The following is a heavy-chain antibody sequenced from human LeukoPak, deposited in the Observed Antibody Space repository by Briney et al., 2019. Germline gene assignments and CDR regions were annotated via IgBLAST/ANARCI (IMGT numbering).Heavy chain of an antibody. V-gene: IGHV4-39*01. Sequence: PSETLSLTCTVSGGSISSSSYYWGWIRQPPGKGLEWIGSIYYSGSTYYNPSLKSRVTISVDTSKNQFSLKLSSVTAADTAVYYCARYQGYCSCGSCYHYFDYWGQGTLVTVSS. CDR2: IYYSGST. CDR3: ARYQGYCSCGSCYHYFDY. J-gene: IGHJ4*02. D-gene: IGHD2-15*01. CDR1: GGSISSSSYY.